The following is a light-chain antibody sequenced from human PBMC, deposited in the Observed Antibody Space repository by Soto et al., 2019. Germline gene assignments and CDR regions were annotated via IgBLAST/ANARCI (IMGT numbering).Light chain of an antibody. Sequence: QSALTQPRSVSGPPGQSVTISCTGTSSDVGGYKYVSWYQQQPGRAPKLLIYDVSKRPSGVPDRFSGSKSGNTASLTISGLQAKDEADYYCCSYADSYTWVFGGGTKLTVL. J-gene: IGLJ3*02. CDR1: SSDVGGYKY. V-gene: IGLV2-11*01. CDR2: DVS. CDR3: CSYADSYTWV.